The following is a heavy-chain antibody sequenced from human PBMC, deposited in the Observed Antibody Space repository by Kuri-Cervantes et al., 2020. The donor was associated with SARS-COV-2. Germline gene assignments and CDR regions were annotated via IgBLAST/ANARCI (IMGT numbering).Heavy chain of an antibody. CDR1: GASISRYY. V-gene: IGHV4-4*07. Sequence: SHTLSLTCAVSGASISRYYWNWIRQPAGKGLEWIGRVYTSGITNYNPSLKSRVTISVDTSKNQFSLKLSYVTAADTAVYYCARGGGSRYHDAFDIWGQGTMVTVSS. CDR3: ARGGGSRYHDAFDI. CDR2: VYTSGIT. D-gene: IGHD2-15*01. J-gene: IGHJ3*02.